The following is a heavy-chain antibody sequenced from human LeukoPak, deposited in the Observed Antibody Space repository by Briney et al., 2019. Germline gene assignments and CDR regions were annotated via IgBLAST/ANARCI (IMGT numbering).Heavy chain of an antibody. J-gene: IGHJ4*02. Sequence: ASVKVSCKASGYTFTSYGISWVRQAPGQGLEWMGWISAYNGNTNYAQKLQGRVTMTTDTSTSTAYMELRSLRSDDTAVSYCARDPTGDIVVVVAATGFDYWGQGTLVTVSS. CDR2: ISAYNGNT. CDR3: ARDPTGDIVVVVAATGFDY. CDR1: GYTFTSYG. D-gene: IGHD2-15*01. V-gene: IGHV1-18*01.